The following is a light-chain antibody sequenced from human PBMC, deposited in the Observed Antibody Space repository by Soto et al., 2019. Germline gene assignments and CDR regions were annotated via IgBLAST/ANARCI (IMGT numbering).Light chain of an antibody. Sequence: QSALTQPPSASGSPGQSVTISCTGTSSDVGSYNYVSWYQQHPGKAPKLIMFEVTKRPSGTGVTDRFSGSKSGNTASLTVAGRQAEDEADYYCSSYAGTNILIFGGGTKLTV. CDR2: EVT. V-gene: IGLV2-8*01. CDR3: SSYAGTNILI. J-gene: IGLJ2*01. CDR1: SSDVGSYNY.